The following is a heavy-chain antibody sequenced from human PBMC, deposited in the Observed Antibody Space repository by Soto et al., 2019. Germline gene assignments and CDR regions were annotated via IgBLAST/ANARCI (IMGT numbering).Heavy chain of an antibody. V-gene: IGHV1-2*02. CDR3: ARVREDSSSPGAFDI. J-gene: IGHJ3*02. CDR1: GYTFTGYY. CDR2: INPNSGGT. D-gene: IGHD6-6*01. Sequence: ASVNVSCKASGYTFTGYYMHWVRQAPGQGLEWMGWINPNSGGTNYAQKFQGRVTMTRDTSISTAYMELSRLRSDDTAVYYCARVREDSSSPGAFDIWGEGTMVTVSS.